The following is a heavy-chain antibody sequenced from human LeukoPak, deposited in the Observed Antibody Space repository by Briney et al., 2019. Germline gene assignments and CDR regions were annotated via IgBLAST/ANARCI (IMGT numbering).Heavy chain of an antibody. D-gene: IGHD6-19*01. CDR1: GFTLSSYG. CDR2: IYGGGGT. J-gene: IGHJ4*02. CDR3: ARVGVGTVAGNYFDD. V-gene: IGHV3-53*04. Sequence: GGSLRLSCAASGFTLSSYGMHWVRQAPGKGLEWVSLIYGGGGTYYAVSVQGRFTISRHNSENTLYLEMNSLRPEDTAVYYCARVGVGTVAGNYFDDWGQGTLVTVSS.